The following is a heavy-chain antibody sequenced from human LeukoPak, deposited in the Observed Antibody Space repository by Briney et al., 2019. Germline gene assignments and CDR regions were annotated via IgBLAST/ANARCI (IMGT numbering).Heavy chain of an antibody. CDR1: GGSFSGYY. V-gene: IGHV4-34*01. Sequence: PSETLSLTCAVYGGSFSGYYWSWIRQPPGKGLEWIGEINHSGSTNYNPSLKSRVTISVDTSKNQFSLKLSSVTAADTAVYYCARGQGYSYGYYFDHWGQGTLVTVSS. CDR2: INHSGST. J-gene: IGHJ4*02. D-gene: IGHD5-18*01. CDR3: ARGQGYSYGYYFDH.